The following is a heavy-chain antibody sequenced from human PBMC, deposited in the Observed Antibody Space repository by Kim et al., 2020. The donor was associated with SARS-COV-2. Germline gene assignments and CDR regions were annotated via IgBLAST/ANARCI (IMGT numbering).Heavy chain of an antibody. CDR1: GFTFSSYT. V-gene: IGHV3-48*02. CDR2: ISGGSSTI. D-gene: IGHD2-2*01. J-gene: IGHJ4*02. CDR3: ARWVPAPMRYLDY. Sequence: GGSLRLSCAASGFTFSSYTMNWVRQAPGKGLEWVSYISGGSSTIYYADSVKGRFTISRDNAKNSLYLQMNSLRDEDTAVYYCARWVPAPMRYLDYWGQGTLVTVSS.